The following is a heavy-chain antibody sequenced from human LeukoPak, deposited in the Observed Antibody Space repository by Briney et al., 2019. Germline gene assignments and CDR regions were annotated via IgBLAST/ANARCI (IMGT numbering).Heavy chain of an antibody. CDR1: GGSINSSSYY. V-gene: IGHV4-39*07. CDR2: SYYTGST. Sequence: PSETLSLTCTVSGGSINSSSYYWGWTRQPPGKGLEWNASSYYTGSTYYNPSLKSRVTISVDTSKNQFSLKMSSVTAADTAVYYCARDQYYYDSSGYLTFDYWGQGTLVTVSS. CDR3: ARDQYYYDSSGYLTFDY. J-gene: IGHJ4*02. D-gene: IGHD3-22*01.